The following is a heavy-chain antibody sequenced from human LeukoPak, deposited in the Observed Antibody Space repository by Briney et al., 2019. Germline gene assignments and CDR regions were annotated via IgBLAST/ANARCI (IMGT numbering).Heavy chain of an antibody. Sequence: SETPSLTCTVSGGSISSYYWSWIRQPPGKGLEWIGYIYYSGSTNYNPSLKSRVTISVDTSKNQFSLKLSSVTAADTAVYYCARTLVGANYYYYYYYMDVWGKGTTVTVSS. D-gene: IGHD1-26*01. J-gene: IGHJ6*03. CDR2: IYYSGST. CDR3: ARTLVGANYYYYYYYMDV. CDR1: GGSISSYY. V-gene: IGHV4-59*01.